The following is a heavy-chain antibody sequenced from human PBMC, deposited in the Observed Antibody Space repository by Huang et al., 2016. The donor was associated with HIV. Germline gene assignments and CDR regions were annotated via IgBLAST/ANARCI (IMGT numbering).Heavy chain of an antibody. CDR2: ISFDGRNK. J-gene: IGHJ4*02. CDR1: GFTFRDHP. D-gene: IGHD6-19*01. CDR3: ARDTTTVAGLDF. V-gene: IGHV3-30*14. Sequence: QVQLVESGGGVVQPGRSLRLSCAVSGFTFRDHPMHWVRQAPGKGVELVAFISFDGRNKFYADFVMGRFTISRDNSKNILYLQLNSLTPADTSIYYCARDTTTVAGLDFWGQGALVTVSS.